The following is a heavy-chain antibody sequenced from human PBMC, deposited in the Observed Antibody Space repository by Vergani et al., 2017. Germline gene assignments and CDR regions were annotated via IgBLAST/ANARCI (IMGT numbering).Heavy chain of an antibody. CDR2: IYYSGST. D-gene: IGHD3-16*02. CDR1: GGSISSYY. J-gene: IGHJ4*02. Sequence: QVQLQQWGAGLLKPSETLSLTCTVSGGSISSYYWSWIRQPPGKGLEWIGYIYYSGSTNYNPSLKSRVTISVDTSKNQFSLKLSSVTAADTAVYYCARHVWGSYRPLPFDYWGQGTLVTVSS. V-gene: IGHV4-59*01. CDR3: ARHVWGSYRPLPFDY.